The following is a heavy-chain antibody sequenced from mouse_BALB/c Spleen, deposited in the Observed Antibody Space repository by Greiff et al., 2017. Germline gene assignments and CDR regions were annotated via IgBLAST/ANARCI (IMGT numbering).Heavy chain of an antibody. CDR2: IDTSDSYT. V-gene: IGHV1-69*01. CDR1: GYTFTDYW. D-gene: IGHD2-1*01. Sequence: QVQLQQPGAELVMPGASVKMSCKASGYTFTDYWMHWVKQRPGQGLEWIGAIDTSDSYTSYNQKFKGKATLTVDESSSTAYMQLSSLTSEDSAVYYCAKGYGNCGAWFAYWGQGTLVTVSA. CDR3: AKGYGNCGAWFAY. J-gene: IGHJ3*01.